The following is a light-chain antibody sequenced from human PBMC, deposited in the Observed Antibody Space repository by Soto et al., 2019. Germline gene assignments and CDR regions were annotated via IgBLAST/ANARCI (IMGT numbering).Light chain of an antibody. CDR3: QQYGSPLT. CDR2: GAS. CDR1: QSVSSSY. J-gene: IGKJ4*01. V-gene: IGKV3-20*01. Sequence: IVLTQSPGTLSLSPGERATLSCRASQSVSSSYLAWYQQKPGQAPRLLIYGASSRATGIPDRFSGSGSGTDFTLTISRLEPEDFAVYYCQQYGSPLTFGGGTKVDIK.